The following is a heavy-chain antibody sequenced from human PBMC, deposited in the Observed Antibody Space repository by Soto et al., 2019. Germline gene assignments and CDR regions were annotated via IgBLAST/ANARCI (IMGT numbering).Heavy chain of an antibody. J-gene: IGHJ4*02. CDR3: ARQSVLSSGWTPFDY. V-gene: IGHV4-39*01. Sequence: QLQLQESGPGLVKPSETLSLTCSVSGGSISSSNYYWGWIRQPPGKGLEWIGNIYYNGITYYDPSLKSRVTISVDTSKNQFSLNLNSVTAADTAGYYCARQSVLSSGWTPFDYWGQGTLVTVSS. CDR2: IYYNGIT. D-gene: IGHD6-19*01. CDR1: GGSISSSNYY.